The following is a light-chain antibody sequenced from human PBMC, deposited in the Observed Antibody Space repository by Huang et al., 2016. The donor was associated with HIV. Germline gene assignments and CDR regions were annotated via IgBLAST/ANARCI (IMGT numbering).Light chain of an antibody. CDR3: QQYNNWPFT. J-gene: IGKJ3*01. V-gene: IGKV3-15*01. Sequence: ERVMTQSPVTLSVSPGERATFSCRASQSISSKLAWYQQKPGQAPRLLIYGASTRATGIPARFIGSGSGTEFTLTISSLQSEDFAVYYCQQYNNWPFTFGPGTRVDIK. CDR1: QSISSK. CDR2: GAS.